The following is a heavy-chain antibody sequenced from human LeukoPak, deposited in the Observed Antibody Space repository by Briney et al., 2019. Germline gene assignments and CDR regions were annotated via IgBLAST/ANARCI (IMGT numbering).Heavy chain of an antibody. CDR3: ARDDYYDPDAFDI. D-gene: IGHD3-22*01. CDR2: INSDGSST. CDR1: GFTFSSYW. J-gene: IGHJ3*02. V-gene: IGHV3-74*01. Sequence: GGSLRLSCAASGFTFSSYWMHWVRQAPGKGLVWVSRINSDGSSTTYADSVKGRLTISRDNDKNTLYLQMNSLRAEDTAVYYCARDDYYDPDAFDIWGQGTMVTVSS.